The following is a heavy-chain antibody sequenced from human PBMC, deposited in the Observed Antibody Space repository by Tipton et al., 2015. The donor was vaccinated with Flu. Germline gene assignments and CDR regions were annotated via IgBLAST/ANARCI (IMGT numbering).Heavy chain of an antibody. V-gene: IGHV4-39*07. Sequence: TLSLTCTVSGASVSSSAYYWAWVRQPPGKGLEWIGNVYQSGSTSHNPSLKSRVTISIDTSADQFFLKLKSVTAADTAVYFCASFVRPFFTSGLDVWGQGTTGTVSS. CDR3: ASFVRPFFTSGLDV. J-gene: IGHJ6*02. D-gene: IGHD3-10*02. CDR2: VYQSGST. CDR1: GASVSSSAYY.